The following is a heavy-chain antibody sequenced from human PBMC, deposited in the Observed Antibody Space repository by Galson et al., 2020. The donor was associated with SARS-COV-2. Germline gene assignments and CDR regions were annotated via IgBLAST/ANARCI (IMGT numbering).Heavy chain of an antibody. CDR2: IYHSGST. Sequence: ASETLSLTCTVSGYSISSGHYWGWIRQPPAKGLEWIGTIYHSGSTFYNPSLQSRVTISVDTSKNQFSLKLSSVTAADTAVYYCARATNYYYYAMDVWCQGTTVTVSS. V-gene: IGHV4-38-2*02. CDR1: GYSISSGHY. CDR3: ARATNYYYYAMDV. D-gene: IGHD1-1*01. J-gene: IGHJ6*02.